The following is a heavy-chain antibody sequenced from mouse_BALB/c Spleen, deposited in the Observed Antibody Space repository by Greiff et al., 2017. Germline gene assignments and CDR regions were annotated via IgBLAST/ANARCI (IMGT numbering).Heavy chain of an antibody. Sequence: EVKVVESGGDLVKPGGSLKLSCAASGFTFSSYGMSWVRQTPDKRLEWVATISSGGSYTYYPDSVKGRFTISRDNAKNTLYLQMSSLKSEDTAMYYCARRGDYDGYAMDYWGQGTSVTVSS. J-gene: IGHJ4*01. CDR1: GFTFSSYG. D-gene: IGHD2-4*01. CDR2: ISSGGSYT. V-gene: IGHV5-6*02. CDR3: ARRGDYDGYAMDY.